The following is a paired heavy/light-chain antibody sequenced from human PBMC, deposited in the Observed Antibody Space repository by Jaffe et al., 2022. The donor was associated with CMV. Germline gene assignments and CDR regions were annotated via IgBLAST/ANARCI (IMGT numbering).Light chain of an antibody. V-gene: IGKV3-20*01. J-gene: IGKJ1*01. CDR1: QSVSSSY. CDR3: QQYGSSSWT. Sequence: EIVLTQSPGTLSLSPGERATLSCRASQSVSSSYSAWYQQKPGQAPRLLIYGASNRATGIPDRFSGSGSGTDFTLTISRLEPEDFAVYYCQQYGSSSWTFGQGTKVEIK. CDR2: GAS.
Heavy chain of an antibody. CDR3: ARWRSGWLYFDY. J-gene: IGHJ4*02. D-gene: IGHD6-19*01. V-gene: IGHV3-48*03. CDR1: GFTFSNYE. CDR2: ISNSGSSI. Sequence: EVQLVESGGGLVQPGGSLRLSCAASGFTFSNYEMNWVRQAPGKGLEWVSYISNSGSSIYYADSVKGRFTISRDNAKSSLFLQMNSLRVEDTAVYYCARWRSGWLYFDYWGQGTLVTVSS.